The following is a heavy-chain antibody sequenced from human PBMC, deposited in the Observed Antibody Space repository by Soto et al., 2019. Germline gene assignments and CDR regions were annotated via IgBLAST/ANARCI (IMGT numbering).Heavy chain of an antibody. CDR3: ARETLGGSGYLFDY. CDR1: GGSISSGDYY. J-gene: IGHJ4*02. CDR2: IYYSGST. Sequence: SETLSLTCTVSGGSISSGDYYWSWTRQPPGKGLEWIGYIYYSGSTYYNPSLKSRVTISVDTYKNQFSLKLSYVTAADTAVYYCARETLGGSGYLFDYWGQGTLVTVYS. D-gene: IGHD3-22*01. V-gene: IGHV4-30-4*01.